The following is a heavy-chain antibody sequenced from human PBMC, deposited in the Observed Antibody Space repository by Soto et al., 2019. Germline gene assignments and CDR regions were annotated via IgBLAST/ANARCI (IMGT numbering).Heavy chain of an antibody. D-gene: IGHD3-10*01. J-gene: IGHJ6*03. CDR2: ISGSGGST. V-gene: IGHV3-23*01. Sequence: GSLRLSCAASGFTFSSYAMSWVRQAPGKGLEWVSAISGSGGSTYYADSVKGRFTISRDNSKNTLYLQMNSLRAEDTAVYYCAKASRVLWFGELISYYYYMDVWGKGTTVTVSS. CDR1: GFTFSSYA. CDR3: AKASRVLWFGELISYYYYMDV.